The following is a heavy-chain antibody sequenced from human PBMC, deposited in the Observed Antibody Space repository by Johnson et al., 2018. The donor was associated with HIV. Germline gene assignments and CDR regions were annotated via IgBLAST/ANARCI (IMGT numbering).Heavy chain of an antibody. J-gene: IGHJ3*02. CDR1: GFPFSYYY. D-gene: IGHD6-19*01. CDR3: ARDRLYSSGWYGTDAFDI. Sequence: QVQLVESGGGLVKPGGSLRLSCTASGFPFSYYYMSWIRQAPGKGLEWVSYISSTGSTIYYAASVKGRFHIPRQNAKNSLYLQMNSLRAEDTAVYYCARDRLYSSGWYGTDAFDIWGQGTMVTVSS. CDR2: ISSTGSTI. V-gene: IGHV3-11*04.